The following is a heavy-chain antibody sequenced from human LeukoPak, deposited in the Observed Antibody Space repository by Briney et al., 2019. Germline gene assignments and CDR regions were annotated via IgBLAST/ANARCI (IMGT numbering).Heavy chain of an antibody. Sequence: ASVKVSCEASGGTFSSYAISWVRQAPGQGLEWMGGIIPIFGTANYAQKFQGRVTITADKSTSTAYMELSSLRSEDTAVYYCARVDTAMVLVYWGQGTLVTVSS. CDR3: ARVDTAMVLVY. V-gene: IGHV1-69*06. D-gene: IGHD5-18*01. CDR2: IIPIFGTA. J-gene: IGHJ4*02. CDR1: GGTFSSYA.